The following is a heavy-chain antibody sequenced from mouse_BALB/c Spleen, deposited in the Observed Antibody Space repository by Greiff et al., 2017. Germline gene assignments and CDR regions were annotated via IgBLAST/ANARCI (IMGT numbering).Heavy chain of an antibody. CDR3: ARVYGSHWYFEV. V-gene: IGHV2-9*02. J-gene: IGHJ1*01. D-gene: IGHD1-1*01. CDR2: IWAGRST. Sequence: VNLVESGPGLVAPSQSLSITCTVSGFSLTSYGVHWVRQPPGKGLEWLGVIWAGRSTNYNSALMSRLSISKDNTKSQVFVKMNSLQNDDTAMYYCARVYGSHWYFEVWGAGTTVTVSS. CDR1: GFSLTSYG.